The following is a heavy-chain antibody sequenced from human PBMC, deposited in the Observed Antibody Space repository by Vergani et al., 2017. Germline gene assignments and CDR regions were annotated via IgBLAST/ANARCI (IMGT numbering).Heavy chain of an antibody. CDR3: ARVAARHRRRWFDT. Sequence: QVQLVQSGAEVKKPGASVKVSCKASGYTFTSYDINWVRQATGQGLEWMGWMNPNSGNTGYAQKFQGRVTMTRNTSISTAYMELSSLRSEDTAVYYFARVAARHRRRWFDTWGQGTLVTVSS. D-gene: IGHD6-6*01. V-gene: IGHV1-8*01. CDR1: GYTFTSYD. CDR2: MNPNSGNT. J-gene: IGHJ5*02.